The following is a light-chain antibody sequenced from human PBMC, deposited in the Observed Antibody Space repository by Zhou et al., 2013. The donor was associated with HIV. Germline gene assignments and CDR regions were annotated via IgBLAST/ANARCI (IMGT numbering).Light chain of an antibody. CDR3: QQYEF. J-gene: IGKJ5*01. CDR1: QSVDNKY. V-gene: IGKV3-20*01. CDR2: GAS. Sequence: EILLTQSPGTLSLSPGERATLSCRASQSVDNKYLAWYQQKPGQAPRLLIYGASSRASGIPDRFSGSGSGTDATLTISRLESEDFAVYYCQQYEFFGQGTRLDIK.